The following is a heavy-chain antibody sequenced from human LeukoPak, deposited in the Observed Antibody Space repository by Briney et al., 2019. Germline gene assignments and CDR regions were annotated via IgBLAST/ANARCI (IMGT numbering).Heavy chain of an antibody. V-gene: IGHV4-34*01. J-gene: IGHJ4*02. CDR1: GGSFSGYY. D-gene: IGHD3-22*01. Sequence: SSETLSLTCAVYGGSFSGYYWSWIRQSPGKGLEWIGEINHSGSTNYNPSLKSRVTISVDTSKNQFSLKLSSVTAADTAVYYCARATGYYDGSGYYDPVSNFDYWGQGTLVTVSS. CDR2: INHSGST. CDR3: ARATGYYDGSGYYDPVSNFDY.